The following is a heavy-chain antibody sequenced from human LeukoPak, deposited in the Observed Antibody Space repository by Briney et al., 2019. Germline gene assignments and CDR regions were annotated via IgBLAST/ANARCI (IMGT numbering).Heavy chain of an antibody. Sequence: GASVKVSCKASGYTFTSYGISWVRQAPGQGLEWMGRISAYNGNTNYAQKLQGRVTMTTDTSTSTAYMELRSLRSDDTAVYYCARARSITMIVVVSSREGDAFDIWGQGTMVTVSS. CDR1: GYTFTSYG. V-gene: IGHV1-18*01. CDR2: ISAYNGNT. D-gene: IGHD3-22*01. CDR3: ARARSITMIVVVSSREGDAFDI. J-gene: IGHJ3*02.